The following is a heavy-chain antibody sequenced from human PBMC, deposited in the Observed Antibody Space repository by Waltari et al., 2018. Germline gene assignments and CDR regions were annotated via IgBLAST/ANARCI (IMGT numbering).Heavy chain of an antibody. V-gene: IGHV4-39*02. CDR2: VYYTGST. CDR3: ARTFMVRTIRSRGWFDP. D-gene: IGHD3-10*01. J-gene: IGHJ5*02. Sequence: QLQLQESGPRLVKPSATLSLTCSVSGDSITTRHYYWAWIRQPPGKGLEWIGSVYYTGSTYYKASLKSRVTISVDTSKNYFALSLTSVTATDTAIYFCARTFMVRTIRSRGWFDPWGQGTLVTVSS. CDR1: GDSITTRHYY.